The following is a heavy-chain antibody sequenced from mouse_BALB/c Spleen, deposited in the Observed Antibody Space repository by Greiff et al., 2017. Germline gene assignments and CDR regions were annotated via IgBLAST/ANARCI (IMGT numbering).Heavy chain of an antibody. CDR2: IYPGDGDT. CDR1: GYAFSSYW. D-gene: IGHD1-1*01. Sequence: QVQLQQSGAELVRPGSSVKISCKASGYAFSSYWMNWVKQRPGQGLEWIGQIYPGDGDTNYNGKFKGKATLTADKSSSTAYMQLSSLTSEDSAVYFCAPIYYYGINAMDYWGQGTSVTVSS. CDR3: APIYYYGINAMDY. J-gene: IGHJ4*01. V-gene: IGHV1-80*01.